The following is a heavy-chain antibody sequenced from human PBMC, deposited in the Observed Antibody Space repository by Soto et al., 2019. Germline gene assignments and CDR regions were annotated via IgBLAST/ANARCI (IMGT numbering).Heavy chain of an antibody. CDR3: AGGVSSTLGGRRLDY. CDR1: GGSMSSYY. CDR2: IYYSGIT. Sequence: QVQLQESGPGLVKPSETLSLTCSVSGGSMSSYYWNWIRQSPGKGLEWIGYIYYSGITNYNPSLKSRVTISVDTSKNQFSLNLSSVTTADTAVYYCAGGVSSTLGGRRLDYWGQGTLVTVSS. J-gene: IGHJ4*02. D-gene: IGHD3-10*01. V-gene: IGHV4-59*01.